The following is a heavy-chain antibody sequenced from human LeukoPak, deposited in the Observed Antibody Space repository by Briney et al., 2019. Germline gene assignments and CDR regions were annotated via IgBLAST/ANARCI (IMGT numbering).Heavy chain of an antibody. Sequence: GGSLRLSCAGSGFVFSDFYINWIRHSPGKGLEWLAYISPDGSYTTYGDSVKGRFVISRDNAKNSVSLQMNSLRIEDTAVYFCASDQVSGVFDCWGQGARVTVS. CDR3: ASDQVSGVFDC. J-gene: IGHJ4*02. V-gene: IGHV3-11*05. CDR1: GFVFSDFY. D-gene: IGHD5/OR15-5a*01. CDR2: ISPDGSYT.